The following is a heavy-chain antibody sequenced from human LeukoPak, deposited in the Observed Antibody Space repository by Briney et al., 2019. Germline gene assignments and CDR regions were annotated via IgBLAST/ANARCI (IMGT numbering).Heavy chain of an antibody. CDR1: GVTLGTYG. Sequence: GGCLRLSCVASGVTLGTYGLHWVRQAPGKGLEWVAFIRFDGSDKYYADSVKDRFTISRDNSKNTLYLQMNSLRIEDTAMYYCAKVLPLTFYYMDVWGKGTTVTVSS. CDR3: AKVLPLTFYYMDV. V-gene: IGHV3-30*02. CDR2: IRFDGSDK. J-gene: IGHJ6*03.